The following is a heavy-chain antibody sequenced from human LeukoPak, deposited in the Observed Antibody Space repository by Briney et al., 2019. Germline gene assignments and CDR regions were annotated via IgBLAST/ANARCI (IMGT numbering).Heavy chain of an antibody. CDR2: IIPILGIA. CDR1: GGTFSSYA. Sequence: SVKVSCKASGGTFSSYAISWVRQAPGQGLEWMERIIPILGIANYAQKFQGRVTITADKSTSTAYMELSSLRSEDTAVYYCATALLANYYDSSGYHWFDPWGQGTLVTVSS. J-gene: IGHJ5*02. CDR3: ATALLANYYDSSGYHWFDP. V-gene: IGHV1-69*04. D-gene: IGHD3-22*01.